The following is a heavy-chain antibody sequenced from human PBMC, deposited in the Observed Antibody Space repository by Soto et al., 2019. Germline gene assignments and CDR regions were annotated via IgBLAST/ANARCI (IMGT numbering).Heavy chain of an antibody. J-gene: IGHJ6*03. Sequence: ASLKVSCKASGYTFTGYYMHWVRQAPGQGLEWMGWINPNSGGTNYAQKFQGWVTMTRDTSISTAYMELSRLRSDDTAVYYCARETRSSPDYYYYMDVWGKGTTVTVSS. CDR3: ARETRSSPDYYYYMDV. D-gene: IGHD6-13*01. CDR2: INPNSGGT. CDR1: GYTFTGYY. V-gene: IGHV1-2*04.